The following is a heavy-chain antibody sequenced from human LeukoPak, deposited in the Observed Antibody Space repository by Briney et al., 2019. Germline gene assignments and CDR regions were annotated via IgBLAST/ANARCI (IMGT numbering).Heavy chain of an antibody. D-gene: IGHD3-22*01. CDR3: ARGVGSGGYYGSSHWHLDL. V-gene: IGHV4-59*01. CDR1: GGSISSYF. J-gene: IGHJ2*01. Sequence: SETLSLTCTVSGGSISSYFWNWVRQPPGKGLEWIGCISYSGSTSYNSSFNSRVTISLETSKKQVSLKLNFVTAADTAVYFCARGVGSGGYYGSSHWHLDLWGRGTLVTVSS. CDR2: ISYSGST.